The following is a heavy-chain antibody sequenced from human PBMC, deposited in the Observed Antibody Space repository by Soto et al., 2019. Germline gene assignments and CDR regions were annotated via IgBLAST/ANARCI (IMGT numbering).Heavy chain of an antibody. V-gene: IGHV4-4*02. CDR1: GVSIGSHDC. D-gene: IGHD5-18*01. CDR2: SHQSGNT. Sequence: QVQLQESGPGLVKPSGTLSLTCAVSGVSIGSHDCWTWVRQPPGKGLEWIGESHQSGNTNYNSSLESRVTISLDKSKNHFSLHLSSVTVADTAVYYCATRDTGRVYWGQGTLVTVSS. CDR3: ATRDTGRVY. J-gene: IGHJ4*02.